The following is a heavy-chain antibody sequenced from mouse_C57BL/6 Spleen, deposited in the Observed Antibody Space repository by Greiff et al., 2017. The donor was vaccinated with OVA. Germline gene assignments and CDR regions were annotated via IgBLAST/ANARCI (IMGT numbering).Heavy chain of an antibody. V-gene: IGHV1-69*01. Sequence: VQLQQPGAELVMPGASVKLSCKASGYTFTSYWMHWVKQRPGQGLEWIGEIDPSDSYTNYNQKFKGKSTLTVDKSSSTAYMQLSSLTSEDSAVYYGARTGYYDSPDYFDYWGQGTTLTVSS. D-gene: IGHD2-4*01. CDR3: ARTGYYDSPDYFDY. CDR2: IDPSDSYT. CDR1: GYTFTSYW. J-gene: IGHJ2*01.